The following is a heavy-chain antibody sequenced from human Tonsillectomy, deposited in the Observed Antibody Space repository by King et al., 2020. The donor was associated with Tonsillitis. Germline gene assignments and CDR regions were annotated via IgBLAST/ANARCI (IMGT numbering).Heavy chain of an antibody. CDR3: VSDGGSYYLGAFDI. J-gene: IGHJ3*02. D-gene: IGHD1-26*01. V-gene: IGHV3-72*01. CDR2: TRSKAYNYTT. Sequence: VQLVESGGGLVQPGGSLRLSCAASGFTFSDHYMDWVRQAPGKGLEWIGRTRSKAYNYTTQYAASVKGRFTISRDDSNSSLYLQMNSLRTEDTAMYYCVSDGGSYYLGAFDIWGQGTLVTVSS. CDR1: GFTFSDHY.